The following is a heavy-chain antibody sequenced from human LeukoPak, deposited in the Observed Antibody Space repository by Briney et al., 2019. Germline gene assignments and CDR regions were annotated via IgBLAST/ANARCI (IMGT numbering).Heavy chain of an antibody. D-gene: IGHD4-17*01. CDR3: ARDGYGDFGRRADWLDP. CDR2: ITSDGSST. Sequence: GGSLRLSCAASGFTFSSHWMHWVRQAPGKGLVWVSRITSDGSSTSYADSVKGRFTISRDNAKNTLYLQMNSLSAEDTAVYYCARDGYGDFGRRADWLDPWGQGTLVTVSS. V-gene: IGHV3-74*01. CDR1: GFTFSSHW. J-gene: IGHJ5*02.